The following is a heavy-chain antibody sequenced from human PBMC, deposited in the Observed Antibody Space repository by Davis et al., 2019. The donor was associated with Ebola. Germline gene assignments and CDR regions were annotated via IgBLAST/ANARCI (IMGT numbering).Heavy chain of an antibody. J-gene: IGHJ5*02. D-gene: IGHD2-2*02. V-gene: IGHV1-69*04. CDR1: GGTFSSYA. CDR2: IIPILGIA. Sequence: AASAKVSCKASGGTFSSYAISWVRQAPGQGLEWMGRIIPILGIANYAQKFQGRVTITADKSTSTAYMELSSLRSEDTAVYYCARVVPAAIRADNWFDPWGQGTLVTVSS. CDR3: ARVVPAAIRADNWFDP.